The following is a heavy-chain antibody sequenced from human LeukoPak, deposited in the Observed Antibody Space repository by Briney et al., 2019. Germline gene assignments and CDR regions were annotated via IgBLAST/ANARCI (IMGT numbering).Heavy chain of an antibody. D-gene: IGHD5-18*01. CDR2: IYYSGST. V-gene: IGHV4-39*01. J-gene: IGHJ2*01. CDR1: GGSISSSSYY. Sequence: SETLSLTCTVSGGSISSSSYYWGWIRQPPGKGLEWIGSIYYSGSTYYNPSLKRRVTISVDTSKNQFSLKLSSVTAADTAVYYCARARDSWTQHFDLWGRGTLVTVSS. CDR3: ARARDSWTQHFDL.